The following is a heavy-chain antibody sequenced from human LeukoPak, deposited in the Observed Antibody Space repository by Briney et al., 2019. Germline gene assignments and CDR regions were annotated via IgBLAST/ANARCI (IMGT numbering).Heavy chain of an antibody. Sequence: PGRSPRLSCAASGFTFSSYAMHWVRQAPGKGLEWVAVISYDGSNKYYADSVKGRFTISRDNSKNTLYLQMNSLRAEDTAVYYCAREAVAVDAFDIWGQGTMVTVSS. V-gene: IGHV3-30-3*01. CDR3: AREAVAVDAFDI. CDR1: GFTFSSYA. CDR2: ISYDGSNK. D-gene: IGHD6-19*01. J-gene: IGHJ3*02.